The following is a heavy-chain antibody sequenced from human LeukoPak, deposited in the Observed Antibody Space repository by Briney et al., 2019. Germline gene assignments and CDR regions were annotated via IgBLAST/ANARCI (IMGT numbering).Heavy chain of an antibody. V-gene: IGHV4-59*05. CDR2: FYYSGTT. CDR1: GTSISTYY. D-gene: IGHD2-15*01. CDR3: ARHRGYCSGGSCYSGWYFDI. J-gene: IGHJ2*01. Sequence: PSETLSLTCTVSGTSISTYYWSWIRQPPGKGLEWIWSFYYSGTTYYTPSLQSRVTISVDASKNQFSLKLSSVTAADTAVYYCARHRGYCSGGSCYSGWYFDIWGRGTLVTVSS.